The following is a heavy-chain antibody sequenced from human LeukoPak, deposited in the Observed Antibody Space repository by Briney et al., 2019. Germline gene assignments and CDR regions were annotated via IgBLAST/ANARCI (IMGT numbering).Heavy chain of an antibody. CDR1: GGSISSYY. CDR2: IYTSGST. Sequence: SETLSLTCTVSGGSISSYYCSWIRQPAGKGLEWIGRIYTSGSTNYNPSLKSRVTMSVDTSKNQFSLKLSSVTAADTAVYYCASRTTMVRGVNYYYYMDVWGKGTTVTISS. CDR3: ASRTTMVRGVNYYYYMDV. D-gene: IGHD3-10*01. V-gene: IGHV4-4*07. J-gene: IGHJ6*03.